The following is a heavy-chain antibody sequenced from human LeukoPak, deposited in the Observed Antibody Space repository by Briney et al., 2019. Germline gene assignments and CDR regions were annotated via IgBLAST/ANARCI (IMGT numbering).Heavy chain of an antibody. V-gene: IGHV3-33*06. CDR3: AKDSYDFWSGYTYFVY. J-gene: IGHJ4*02. Sequence: GGSLRLSXAASGFTFSSYGMHWVRQAPGKGLEWVAVIWYDGSNKYYADSVRGRFTISRDNSKNTLYLQMNSLRAEDTAVYYCAKDSYDFWSGYTYFVYWGQGTLVTVSS. CDR1: GFTFSSYG. D-gene: IGHD3-3*01. CDR2: IWYDGSNK.